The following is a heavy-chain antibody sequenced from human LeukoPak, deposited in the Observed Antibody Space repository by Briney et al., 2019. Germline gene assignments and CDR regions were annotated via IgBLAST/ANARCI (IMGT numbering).Heavy chain of an antibody. Sequence: SETLSLTCTVSGGSISSYYWSWIRQPPGKGLEWIGYIYNSGSTNYNPSLKSRVTISVDTSKNQFSPRVSSVTAADTAVYYCARGMVPYYYYGLDVWGQGTTVTVSS. CDR3: ARGMVPYYYYGLDV. J-gene: IGHJ6*02. D-gene: IGHD3-10*01. V-gene: IGHV4-59*01. CDR2: IYNSGST. CDR1: GGSISSYY.